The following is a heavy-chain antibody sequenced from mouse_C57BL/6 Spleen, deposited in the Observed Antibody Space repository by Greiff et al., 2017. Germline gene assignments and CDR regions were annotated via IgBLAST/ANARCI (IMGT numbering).Heavy chain of an antibody. CDR1: GYAFSSYW. J-gene: IGHJ1*03. Sequence: VQLQQSGAELVKPGASVKISCKASGYAFSSYWMNWVKQRPGKGLEWIGQIYPGDGDTNYNGKFKGKATLTADKSSSTAYMQLSSLTSEDSAVYFGARRTVVATDWYFDVWGTGTTGTVSS. CDR3: ARRTVVATDWYFDV. V-gene: IGHV1-80*01. CDR2: IYPGDGDT. D-gene: IGHD1-1*01.